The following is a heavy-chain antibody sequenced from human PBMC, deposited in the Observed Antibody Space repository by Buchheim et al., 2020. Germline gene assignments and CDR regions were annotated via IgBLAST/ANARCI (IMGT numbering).Heavy chain of an antibody. CDR2: IKQDGGEI. CDR1: GFTFSNYW. D-gene: IGHD5-18*01. J-gene: IGHJ6*02. V-gene: IGHV3-7*01. Sequence: EVQLVESGGGLVQPGGSLRLSCAASGFTFSNYWMNWVRQAPGKGLEWVANIKQDGGEISYVDSVKGRFTISRDNAKNSLYLQMNSLRAEDTAMYYCARVDTAMYGYYYGMDVWGQGTT. CDR3: ARVDTAMYGYYYGMDV.